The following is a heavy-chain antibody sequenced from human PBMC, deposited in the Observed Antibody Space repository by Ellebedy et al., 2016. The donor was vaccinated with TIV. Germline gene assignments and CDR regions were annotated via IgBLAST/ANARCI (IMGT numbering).Heavy chain of an antibody. CDR2: VTGGSDPT. Sequence: GGSLRLSCSASAFTFSSHAMSWVRQAPGKGLEWVSVVTGGSDPTFYANFAKGRFTISKDISKNTLYLQMNSLRAEDTAVYYCAKGEVVTTIGAFDIWGQGTMVTVSS. V-gene: IGHV3-23*01. D-gene: IGHD2-21*02. CDR1: AFTFSSHA. J-gene: IGHJ3*02. CDR3: AKGEVVTTIGAFDI.